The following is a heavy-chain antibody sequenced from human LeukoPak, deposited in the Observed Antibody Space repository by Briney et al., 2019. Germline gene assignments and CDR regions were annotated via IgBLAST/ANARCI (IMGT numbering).Heavy chain of an antibody. Sequence: GASVKVSCKASGGTFSSYAISWVRQAPGQGLEWMGGIIPIFGTANYAQKFQGRVTITADKSTSTAYMEVSSLRSEDTAVYYCARWQWLVLYYMDVWGKGTTVTVSS. CDR3: ARWQWLVLYYMDV. J-gene: IGHJ6*03. V-gene: IGHV1-69*06. D-gene: IGHD6-19*01. CDR2: IIPIFGTA. CDR1: GGTFSSYA.